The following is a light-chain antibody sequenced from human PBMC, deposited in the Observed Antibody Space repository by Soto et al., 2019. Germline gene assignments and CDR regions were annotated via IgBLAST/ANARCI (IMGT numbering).Light chain of an antibody. CDR1: SSDVGGYNY. CDR3: SSYTSSNTWV. J-gene: IGLJ1*01. CDR2: EVS. Sequence: QSVLTQPASVSGSPGQSITISCTGTSSDVGGYNYVSWYQQDPGKAPKLMIYEVSNRPSGVSNRFSGSKSGNTASLTISGLQAEDEADYYCSSYTSSNTWVLGTGTKVTVL. V-gene: IGLV2-14*01.